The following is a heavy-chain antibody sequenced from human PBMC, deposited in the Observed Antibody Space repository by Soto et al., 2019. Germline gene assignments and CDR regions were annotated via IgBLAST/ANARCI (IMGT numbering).Heavy chain of an antibody. J-gene: IGHJ5*02. Sequence: EVQLVESGGGLVQAGGSLRLSCAASGFTVSGNYMAWVRQAPGKGLEWVSIIYSTNNTYYADFVKGRFTMSRDNSKNTMGLQMNSLRAEDTAVYYCARASIVSTMGGWLDPWGQGARVIVSS. V-gene: IGHV3-66*01. CDR1: GFTVSGNY. D-gene: IGHD5-12*01. CDR2: IYSTNNT. CDR3: ARASIVSTMGGWLDP.